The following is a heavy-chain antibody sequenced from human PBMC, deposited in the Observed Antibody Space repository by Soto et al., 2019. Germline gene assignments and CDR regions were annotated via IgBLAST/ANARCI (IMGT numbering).Heavy chain of an antibody. V-gene: IGHV3-21*01. CDR2: ISSSSSYI. Sequence: KSGGSLRLCCAASGFTFSSYSMDWVRQAPGKGLEWVSSISSSSSYIYYADSVKGRFTISRDNAKNSLYLQMNSLRAEDTAVYYCARDGDFGPYYYDSSGYQAPYYFDYWGQGTLVTASS. CDR3: ARDGDFGPYYYDSSGYQAPYYFDY. D-gene: IGHD3-22*01. CDR1: GFTFSSYS. J-gene: IGHJ4*02.